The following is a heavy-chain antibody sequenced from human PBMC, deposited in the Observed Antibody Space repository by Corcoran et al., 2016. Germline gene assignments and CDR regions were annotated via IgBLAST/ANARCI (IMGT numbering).Heavy chain of an antibody. J-gene: IGHJ5*02. CDR1: GGSFSGYY. D-gene: IGHD3-10*01. CDR2: INRRGST. Sequence: QVQLQQWGAGLLKPSETLSLTCAVYGGSFSGYYWSWIRQPPGKGLEWIGEINRRGSTNYNPSLKSRVTISVDTSKNQFSLKLSSVTAADTAVYYGARGPTRRITMVRGVIPWFDPWGQGTLVTVSS. CDR3: ARGPTRRITMVRGVIPWFDP. V-gene: IGHV4-34*01.